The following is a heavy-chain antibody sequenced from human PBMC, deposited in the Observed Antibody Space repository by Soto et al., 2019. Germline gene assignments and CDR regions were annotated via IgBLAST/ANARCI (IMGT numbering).Heavy chain of an antibody. CDR1: GGSISSSYW. CDR2: ISHSGRT. CDR3: ARSSGWYMLDY. V-gene: IGHV4-4*02. Sequence: QVQLQESGPGLVKPSGTLSLACAVSGGSISSSYWWSWVRQPPGKGLEWIGEISHSGRTTYNPSLKSRITISLDKSENQFSLRLNSVTAADTAVYYCARSSGWYMLDYWGQGTLVTVSS. D-gene: IGHD6-19*01. J-gene: IGHJ4*02.